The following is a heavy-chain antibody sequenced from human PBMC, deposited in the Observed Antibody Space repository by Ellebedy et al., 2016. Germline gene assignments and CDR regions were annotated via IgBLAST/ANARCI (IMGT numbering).Heavy chain of an antibody. CDR1: GGSISSYY. V-gene: IGHV4-59*01. CDR2: IYYSGST. Sequence: SETLSLXXTVSGGSISSYYWSWIRQPPGKGLEWIGYIYYSGSTNYNPSLKSRVTISVDTSKNQFSLKLSSVTAADTAVYYCARDKREYFDYWGQGTLVTVSS. CDR3: ARDKREYFDY. J-gene: IGHJ4*02.